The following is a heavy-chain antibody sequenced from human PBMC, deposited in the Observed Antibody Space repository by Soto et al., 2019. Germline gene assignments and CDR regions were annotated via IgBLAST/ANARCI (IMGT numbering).Heavy chain of an antibody. V-gene: IGHV3-21*01. D-gene: IGHD2-15*01. CDR1: GFTFSSYS. CDR3: ARDRVAATDSGFDY. J-gene: IGHJ4*02. Sequence: PGGSLRLSCAASGFTFSSYSMNWVRQAPGKGLEWVSSITSSSSYIYYADSVKGRFTISRDNAKNSLYLQMNSLRAEDTAVYYCARDRVAATDSGFDYWGQGTLVTVSS. CDR2: ITSSSSYI.